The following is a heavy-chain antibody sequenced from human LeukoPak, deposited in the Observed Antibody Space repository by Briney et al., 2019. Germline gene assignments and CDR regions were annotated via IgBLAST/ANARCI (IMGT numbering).Heavy chain of an antibody. V-gene: IGHV6-1*01. CDR3: AREMSGGHWIQIWGPPPHFDI. Sequence: SQTLSLTCAISGDSVSSHSAAWNWIRQAPSRGLEWLGRTYYRSKWYNDYALSVKRRITINPDTSKNQFSLQLNSVTPEDTAVYYCAREMSGGHWIQIWGPPPHFDIWGQGTMVTVSS. CDR1: GDSVSSHSAA. D-gene: IGHD5-18*01. CDR2: TYYRSKWYN. J-gene: IGHJ3*02.